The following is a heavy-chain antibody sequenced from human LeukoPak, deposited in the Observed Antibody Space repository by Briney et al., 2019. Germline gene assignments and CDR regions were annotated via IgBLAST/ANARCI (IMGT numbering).Heavy chain of an antibody. CDR3: ARAYYDYVWGSYRYTVYYFDY. J-gene: IGHJ4*02. CDR2: INPNSGGT. V-gene: IGHV1-2*02. CDR1: GYTFTGYY. Sequence: ASVKVSCKASGYTFTGYYMHWVRQAPGQGLEWMGWINPNSGGTNYAQKFQGRVTMTRDTSISTAYMELSRLRSDDTAVYYCARAYYDYVWGSYRYTVYYFDYWGQGTLVTVSS. D-gene: IGHD3-16*02.